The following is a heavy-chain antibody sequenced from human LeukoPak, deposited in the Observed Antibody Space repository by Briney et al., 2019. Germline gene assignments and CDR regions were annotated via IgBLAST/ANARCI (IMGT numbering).Heavy chain of an antibody. J-gene: IGHJ4*02. CDR1: GFTFSSYE. V-gene: IGHV3-7*01. Sequence: PGGSLRLSCAASGFTFSSYEMNWVRQAPGKGLEWVANIKQDGSEQYYVDSLKGRFTISRDNAKNSLYLQLNNVEADDTAMYYCARDSAGNDYWGQGTLVTVSS. CDR2: IKQDGSEQ. D-gene: IGHD6-13*01. CDR3: ARDSAGNDY.